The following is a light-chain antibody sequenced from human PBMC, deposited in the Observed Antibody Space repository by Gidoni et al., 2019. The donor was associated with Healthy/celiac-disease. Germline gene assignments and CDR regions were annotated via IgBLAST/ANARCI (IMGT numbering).Light chain of an antibody. CDR2: AAS. CDR1: QSISSY. Sequence: DIQMTQSPSSLSASVGDRVTITCRASQSISSYLNWYQQKPGKAPKLLIYAASSLQSGVPSRFSGSGSGTDFTITISRLQTEDFATDYCQQSYSTLFTFGPGTKVDIK. J-gene: IGKJ3*01. CDR3: QQSYSTLFT. V-gene: IGKV1-39*01.